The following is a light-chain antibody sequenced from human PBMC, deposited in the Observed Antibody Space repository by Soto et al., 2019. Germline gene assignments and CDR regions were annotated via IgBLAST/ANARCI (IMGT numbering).Light chain of an antibody. CDR2: EVS. CDR1: SSDIGGHKY. J-gene: IGLJ2*01. Sequence: QSALTQPASVSGSSGQSITVSCTGTSSDIGGHKYVSWYQQHPGKVPKLIIYEVSNRTSGVSNRFSGSKSGNTASLTVSGLQAEDEADYYCSSYTTTSTVVFGGGTKLTVL. V-gene: IGLV2-14*01. CDR3: SSYTTTSTVV.